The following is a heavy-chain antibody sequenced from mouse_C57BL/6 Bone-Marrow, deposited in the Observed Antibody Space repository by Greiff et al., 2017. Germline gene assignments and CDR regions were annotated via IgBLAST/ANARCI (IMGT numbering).Heavy chain of an antibody. CDR1: GYTFTSYG. V-gene: IGHV1-81*01. CDR3: AKECNYGWYFDV. CDR2: IYPRSGNN. Sequence: VQLVESGAELARPGASVKLSCKASGYTFTSYGISWVKQRTGQGLEWIGEIYPRSGNNYYNEKFKGKATLTADKSSSTAYMALLSLTSEDSAVYFCAKECNYGWYFDVWGTGTTVTVSS. J-gene: IGHJ1*03. D-gene: IGHD2-1*01.